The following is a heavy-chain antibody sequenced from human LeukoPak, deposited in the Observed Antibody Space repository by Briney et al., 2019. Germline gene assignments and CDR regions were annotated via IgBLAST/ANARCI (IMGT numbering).Heavy chain of an antibody. CDR3: ARAFGFGDLLSIDY. V-gene: IGHV1-2*02. J-gene: IGHJ4*02. Sequence: ASVKVSCKASGYTFTGYYMHWVRQAPGQGLEWMGWINPNSGGTNYAQKFQGRVTMTRDTSISTAYMELSRLRSDDTAVYYCARAFGFGDLLSIDYWGQGTLVTVSS. CDR2: INPNSGGT. CDR1: GYTFTGYY. D-gene: IGHD3-10*01.